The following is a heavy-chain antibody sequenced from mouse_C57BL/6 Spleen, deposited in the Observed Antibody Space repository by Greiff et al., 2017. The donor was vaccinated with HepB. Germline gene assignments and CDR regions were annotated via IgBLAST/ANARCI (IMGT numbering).Heavy chain of an antibody. CDR3: ASPDYDGSFDY. D-gene: IGHD1-1*01. CDR2: INPSIGGT. Sequence: VQLQQPGTDLVKPGASVKLSCKASGYTFTSYWMHWVKQSPGQVLEWIGNINPSIGGTNYNAKFKSKATQTVDKSSSTAYMQLSSLTSEDSAVYYCASPDYDGSFDYWGKGTTVTVSS. V-gene: IGHV1-53*01. J-gene: IGHJ2*01. CDR1: GYTFTSYW.